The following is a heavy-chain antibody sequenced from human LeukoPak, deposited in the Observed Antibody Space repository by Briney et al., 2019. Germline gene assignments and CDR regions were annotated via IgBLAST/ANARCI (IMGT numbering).Heavy chain of an antibody. CDR2: ISYGGSVK. J-gene: IGHJ4*02. V-gene: IGHV3-30*18. CDR3: AKDRSGEYTWDY. D-gene: IGHD4-17*01. CDR1: GFTFSSHA. Sequence: PGGSLRLSCAASGFTFSSHAMHWVRQAPGKGLEWVAFISYGGSVKYYIDSVKGRFTISRDNSKNTMYLKMNSLRGEDTAVYYCAKDRSGEYTWDYWGQGTLVTVSS.